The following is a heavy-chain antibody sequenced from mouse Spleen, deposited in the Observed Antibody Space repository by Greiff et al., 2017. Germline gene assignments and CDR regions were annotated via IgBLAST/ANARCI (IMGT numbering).Heavy chain of an antibody. CDR2: IYPRSGNT. V-gene: IGHV1-81*01. J-gene: IGHJ3*01. CDR1: GYTFTSYG. Sequence: VMLVESGAELARPGASVKLSCKASGYTFTSYGISWVKQRTGQGLEWIGEIYPRSGNTYYNEKFKGKATLTADKSSGTAYMELRSLTSEDSAVYFCARDYYDGSYERFAYWGQGTLVTVSA. CDR3: ARDYYDGSYERFAY. D-gene: IGHD1-1*01.